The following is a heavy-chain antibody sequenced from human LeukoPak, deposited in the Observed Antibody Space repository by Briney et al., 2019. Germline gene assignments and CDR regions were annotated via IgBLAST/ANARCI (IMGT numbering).Heavy chain of an antibody. Sequence: GESLRLSCAASGFTFSDYYMNWLRQAPGKGLEWVSSISRGGNSIFYAESVKGRFIISRDNAKDSLYLQMNSLRAEDTALYYCAKDIQPSHSEGPFDYWGQGTLVTVSS. CDR3: AKDIQPSHSEGPFDY. CDR2: ISRGGNSI. D-gene: IGHD1-1*01. J-gene: IGHJ4*02. V-gene: IGHV3-11*01. CDR1: GFTFSDYY.